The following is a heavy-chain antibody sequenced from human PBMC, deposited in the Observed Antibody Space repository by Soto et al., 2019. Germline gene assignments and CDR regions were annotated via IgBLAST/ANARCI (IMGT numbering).Heavy chain of an antibody. CDR1: GFTCSSYG. D-gene: IGHD6-13*01. CDR3: AKEGGGAAAEAFDY. Sequence: QVQLVESGGGVVQPGRSLSLSCAVSGFTCSSYGMHWVRQAPGKGLEWVAVISYDGSNKYYADSVKGRFTICRDNSKNAMYLQMKSLRAEDTAVYYCAKEGGGAAAEAFDYWGQGTLVTVSS. J-gene: IGHJ4*02. CDR2: ISYDGSNK. V-gene: IGHV3-30*18.